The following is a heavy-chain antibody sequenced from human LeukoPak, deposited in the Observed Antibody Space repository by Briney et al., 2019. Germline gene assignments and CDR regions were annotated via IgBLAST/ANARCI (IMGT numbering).Heavy chain of an antibody. J-gene: IGHJ1*01. CDR3: ARAPSEVGGYYPEYFRH. CDR2: IKSDGKT. D-gene: IGHD3-22*01. CDR1: GFTFSRYW. Sequence: PGGSLRLSCEASGFTFSRYWMHWVRQAPGKGLVWVSRIKSDGKTNYADSVKGRFTISRDKAKNTVSLQMDSLRAEDTGVYYCARAPSEVGGYYPEYFRHWGQGTLVTVSS. V-gene: IGHV3-74*01.